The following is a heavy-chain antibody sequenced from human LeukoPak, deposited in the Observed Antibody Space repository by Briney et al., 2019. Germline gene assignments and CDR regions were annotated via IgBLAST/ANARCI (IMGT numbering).Heavy chain of an antibody. V-gene: IGHV3-21*01. CDR3: ARVSYSSGWYQGDY. CDR2: ISSSSSYI. CDR1: GFTFSSYS. Sequence: GGSLRLSCAASGFTFSSYSMNWVRQAPGKGLEWVSSISSSSSYIYYADSVKGLFTISRDNAKNSLYLQMNSLRAEDTAVYYCARVSYSSGWYQGDYWGQGTLVTVSS. J-gene: IGHJ4*02. D-gene: IGHD6-19*01.